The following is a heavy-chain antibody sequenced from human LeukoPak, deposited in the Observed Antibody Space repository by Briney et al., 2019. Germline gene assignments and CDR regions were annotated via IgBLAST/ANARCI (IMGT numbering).Heavy chain of an antibody. J-gene: IGHJ4*02. CDR3: ARASRPTRAPFASLLRIAAKGGFDY. CDR2: ISYDGSNK. CDR1: GFTFSSYG. D-gene: IGHD6-25*01. V-gene: IGHV3-30*19. Sequence: GGSLRLSCAASGFTFSSYGMHWVRQAPGKGLEWVAVISYDGSNKYYADSVKGRFTISRDNSKNTLYLQMNSLRAEDTAVYYCARASRPTRAPFASLLRIAAKGGFDYWGQGTLVTVSS.